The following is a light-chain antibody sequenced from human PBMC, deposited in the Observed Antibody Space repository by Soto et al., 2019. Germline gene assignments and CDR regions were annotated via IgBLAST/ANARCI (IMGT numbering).Light chain of an antibody. CDR3: HETYSKPPT. CDR2: ETS. CDR1: KNIAKY. Sequence: DIQMAQSPSSLSASVGDRVTITCRAGKNIAKYLNWYQQKPGKAPLLLIYETSKLEIGVPSRFAGSGSGTDFTLTISSLQPEDFASYYCHETYSKPPTFAGGTKVEI. V-gene: IGKV1-39*01. J-gene: IGKJ4*01.